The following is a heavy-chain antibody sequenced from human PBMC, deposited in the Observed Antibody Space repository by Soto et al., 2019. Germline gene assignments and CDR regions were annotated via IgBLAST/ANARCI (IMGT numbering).Heavy chain of an antibody. J-gene: IGHJ4*02. CDR1: GFTFNDYA. Sequence: EVQLVESGGNLVQPGRSLRLSCATSGFTFNDYAMHWVRQAPGKGLEWVSSMNENSGSLDYADSVRGRLTISRDNAKNSLYLQMNSLRTEDTALYYCAKDSHWSLDYWGQGTLVTVSS. V-gene: IGHV3-9*01. CDR3: AKDSHWSLDY. CDR2: MNENSGSL. D-gene: IGHD1-1*01.